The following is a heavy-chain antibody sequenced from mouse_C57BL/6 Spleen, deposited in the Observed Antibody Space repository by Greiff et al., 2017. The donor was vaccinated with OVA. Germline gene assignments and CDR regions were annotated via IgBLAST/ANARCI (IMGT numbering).Heavy chain of an antibody. J-gene: IGHJ4*01. CDR3: ARRGGDGYYGDAMDY. CDR1: GYSITSGYS. CDR2: ISYDGSN. V-gene: IGHV3-6*01. Sequence: EVKVEESGPGLVKPSQSLSLTCSVTGYSITSGYSWNWIRQFPGNKLEWMGYISYDGSNNYNPSLKNRISITRDTSKNQFFLRLNSVTTEDTATYYCARRGGDGYYGDAMDYWGQGTSVTVSS. D-gene: IGHD2-3*01.